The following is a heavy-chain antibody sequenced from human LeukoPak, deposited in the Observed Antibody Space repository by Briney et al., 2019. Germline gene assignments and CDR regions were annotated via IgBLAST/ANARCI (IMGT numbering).Heavy chain of an antibody. Sequence: GGSLRLSCAASGFTFSSYGMSWVRQAPGKGLEWVSAISGSGGSTYYADSVKGRFTISRDNSKNTLYLQMNSLRAEDTAVYYCARERGGITMIVELDYWGQGTLVTVSS. CDR2: ISGSGGST. D-gene: IGHD3-22*01. V-gene: IGHV3-23*01. CDR3: ARERGGITMIVELDY. J-gene: IGHJ4*02. CDR1: GFTFSSYG.